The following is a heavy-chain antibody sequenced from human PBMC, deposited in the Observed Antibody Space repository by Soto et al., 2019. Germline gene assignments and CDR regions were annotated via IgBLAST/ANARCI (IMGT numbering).Heavy chain of an antibody. J-gene: IGHJ6*02. Sequence: GGSLRLSCAASGFTFSSYAMSWVRQAPGKGLEWASAISGSGGSTYYADSVKGRFTISRDNSKNTLYLQMNSLRAEDTAVYYCAKDPARGIAPYGMDVWGQGTTVTVSS. D-gene: IGHD6-13*01. CDR1: GFTFSSYA. CDR3: AKDPARGIAPYGMDV. CDR2: ISGSGGST. V-gene: IGHV3-23*01.